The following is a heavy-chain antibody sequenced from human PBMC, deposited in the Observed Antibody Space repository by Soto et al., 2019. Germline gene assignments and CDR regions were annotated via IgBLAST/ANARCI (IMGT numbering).Heavy chain of an antibody. Sequence: PGGSLTLSCAASGFTFSSYAMSWVRQAPGKGLEWVSAISGSGGSTYYADSVKGRFTISRDNSKNTLYLQMNSLRAEDTAVYYCAKKYCSSTSCYSDYWGQGTLVTVSS. J-gene: IGHJ4*02. V-gene: IGHV3-23*01. CDR2: ISGSGGST. CDR1: GFTFSSYA. CDR3: AKKYCSSTSCYSDY. D-gene: IGHD2-2*01.